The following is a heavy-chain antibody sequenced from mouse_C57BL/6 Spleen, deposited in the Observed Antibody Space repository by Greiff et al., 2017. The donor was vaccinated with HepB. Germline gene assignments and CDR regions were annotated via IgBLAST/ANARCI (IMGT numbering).Heavy chain of an antibody. CDR3: AVVAKGGFDY. CDR1: GYTFTSYW. V-gene: IGHV1-59*01. CDR2: IDPSDSYT. J-gene: IGHJ2*01. Sequence: QVQLQQPGAELVRPGTSVKLSCKASGYTFTSYWMHWVKQRPGQGLEWIGVIDPSDSYTNYNPKFKGKATLTVDTSSSTAHMQLSSLTSEDSAVYYCAVVAKGGFDYWGQGTTLTVSS. D-gene: IGHD1-1*01.